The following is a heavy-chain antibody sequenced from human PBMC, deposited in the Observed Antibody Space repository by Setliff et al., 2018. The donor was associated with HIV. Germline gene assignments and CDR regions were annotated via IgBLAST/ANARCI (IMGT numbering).Heavy chain of an antibody. CDR2: INHSANT. V-gene: IGHV4-34*10. CDR1: GGSFSDYY. Sequence: PSETLSLTCEVYGGSFSDYYYTWIRQSPGKGLEWIGEINHSANTMDNASLKGRVTLSVDASKSQLSLKLSSVTAADTAVYYCARVSVDSSGWYGQKSDPKDAFDIWGQGTMVTVSS. CDR3: ARVSVDSSGWYGQKSDPKDAFDI. J-gene: IGHJ3*02. D-gene: IGHD6-19*01.